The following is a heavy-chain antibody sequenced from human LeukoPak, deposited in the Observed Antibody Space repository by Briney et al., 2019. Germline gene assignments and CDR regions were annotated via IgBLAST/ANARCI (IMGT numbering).Heavy chain of an antibody. J-gene: IGHJ2*01. V-gene: IGHV4-34*01. CDR1: GGSFSGRY. CDR3: AQHGEFYFDI. D-gene: IGHD4-17*01. CDR2: IHHSGGT. Sequence: PSETLSLTCAVFGGSFSGRYWSWVRQPPGKGLEWIGQIHHSGGTSYSSSLRSRVTMSVDTSKNQFSLNLNSVTAADMAVYFCAQHGEFYFDIWGRGTLITVSS.